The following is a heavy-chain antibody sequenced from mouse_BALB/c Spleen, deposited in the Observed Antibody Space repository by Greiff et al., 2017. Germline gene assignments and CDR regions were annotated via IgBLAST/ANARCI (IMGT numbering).Heavy chain of an antibody. D-gene: IGHD2-1*01. J-gene: IGHJ2*01. V-gene: IGHV2-9*02. CDR2: IWAGGST. CDR1: GFSLTSYG. CDR3: AGGRNYDY. Sequence: QVQLQQSGPGLVAPSQSLSITCTVSGFSLTSYGVHWVRQPPGKGLEWLGVIWAGGSTNYHSALMSRLSISKDNSKSQVFLQMNRLQTDDTAMYYCAGGRNYDYWGQGTTLTVSS.